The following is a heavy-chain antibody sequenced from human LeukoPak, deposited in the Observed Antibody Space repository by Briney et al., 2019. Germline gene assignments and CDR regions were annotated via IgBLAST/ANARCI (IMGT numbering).Heavy chain of an antibody. CDR3: ARADIVVVPAASKSQFADY. CDR1: GYTFTSYG. CDR2: ISAYNGNT. Sequence: ASVKVSCKASGYTFTSYGISWVRQAPGQGLEWMGWISAYNGNTNYAQKLQGRVTMTTDTSTSTAYMELRSLRSDGTAVYYCARADIVVVPAASKSQFADYWGQGTLVTVSS. V-gene: IGHV1-18*01. J-gene: IGHJ4*02. D-gene: IGHD2-2*01.